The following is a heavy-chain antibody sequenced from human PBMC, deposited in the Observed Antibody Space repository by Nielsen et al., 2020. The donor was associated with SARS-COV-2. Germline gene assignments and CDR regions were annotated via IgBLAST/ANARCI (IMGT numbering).Heavy chain of an antibody. CDR1: GYTFTSYG. Sequence: ASVKVSCKASGYTFTSYGISWVRQAPGKGLEWMGGFDPEDGETIYAQKFQGRVTMTEDTSTDTAYMELSSLRSEDTAVYYCATAYSSSSFDYYYGMDVWGQGTTVTVSS. J-gene: IGHJ6*02. V-gene: IGHV1-24*01. D-gene: IGHD6-6*01. CDR3: ATAYSSSSFDYYYGMDV. CDR2: FDPEDGET.